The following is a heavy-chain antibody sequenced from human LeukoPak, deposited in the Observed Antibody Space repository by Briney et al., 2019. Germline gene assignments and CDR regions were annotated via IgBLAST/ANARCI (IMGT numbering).Heavy chain of an antibody. J-gene: IGHJ4*01. CDR1: GYTFTNFG. V-gene: IGHV1-18*01. CDR3: ARDKFTYAFGSGTVYY. D-gene: IGHD3-10*01. CDR2: ISGNNGDT. Sequence: ASVKVPWKVSGYTFTNFGISWLRQAPGQGPEWIGWISGNNGDTKYAQKFQGRVTMTTDTSTSTVYMDLRSLKSGDTAVYYCARDKFTYAFGSGTVYYWGHGNLVTVSS.